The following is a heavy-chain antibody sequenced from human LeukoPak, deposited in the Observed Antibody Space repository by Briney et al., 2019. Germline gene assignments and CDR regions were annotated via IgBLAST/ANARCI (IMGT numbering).Heavy chain of an antibody. V-gene: IGHV3-23*01. CDR3: AKARWSGTNWFDP. CDR1: GFIFSDYS. CDR2: ISGSGGST. J-gene: IGHJ5*02. Sequence: GGSLRLSCAASGFIFSDYSMNWVRQAPGKGLEWVSAISGSGGSTYYADSVKGRFTISRDNSKNTLYLQMNSLRAEDTAVYYCAKARWSGTNWFDPWGQGTLVTVSS. D-gene: IGHD3-3*01.